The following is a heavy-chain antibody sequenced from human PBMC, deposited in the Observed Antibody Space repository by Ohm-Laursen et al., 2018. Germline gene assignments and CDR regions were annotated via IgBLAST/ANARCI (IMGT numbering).Heavy chain of an antibody. CDR1: GFSFSAYW. J-gene: IGHJ5*02. CDR2: IKQDGSEK. Sequence: SLRLSCAASGFSFSAYWMYWVRQAPGKGLEWVANIKQDGSEKYYVDSVKGRFTISRDNAKNSLYLQMNSLRAEDTAVYYCATGGWFDPWGQGTLVTVSS. V-gene: IGHV3-7*01. CDR3: ATGGWFDP.